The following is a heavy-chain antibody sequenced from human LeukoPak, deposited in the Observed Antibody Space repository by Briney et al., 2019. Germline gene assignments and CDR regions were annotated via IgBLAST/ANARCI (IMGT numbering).Heavy chain of an antibody. D-gene: IGHD3-10*01. CDR1: GGSVSSGSYY. Sequence: PSETLSLTCTVSGGSVSSGSYYWSWIRQPPGTGLEWIGYIYYSGSTNYNPSLKSRVTISVDTSKNQFSLKLSSVTAADTAVYYCARGTNRGSGSYYYYGMDVWGKGTTVTVPS. CDR3: ARGTNRGSGSYYYYGMDV. J-gene: IGHJ6*04. V-gene: IGHV4-61*01. CDR2: IYYSGST.